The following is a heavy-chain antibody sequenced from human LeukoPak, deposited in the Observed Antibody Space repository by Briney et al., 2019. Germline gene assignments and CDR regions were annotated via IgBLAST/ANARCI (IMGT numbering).Heavy chain of an antibody. V-gene: IGHV4-39*07. Sequence: SETLSLTCTVSGGSISSSSYYWGWIRQPPGKGLEWIGSIYYSGSTYYNPSLKSRVTISVDTSKNQFSLKLSSVTAADTAVYYCGAFNTAMVSLYWGQGTLVTVSS. CDR2: IYYSGST. CDR3: GAFNTAMVSLY. D-gene: IGHD5-18*01. J-gene: IGHJ4*02. CDR1: GGSISSSSYY.